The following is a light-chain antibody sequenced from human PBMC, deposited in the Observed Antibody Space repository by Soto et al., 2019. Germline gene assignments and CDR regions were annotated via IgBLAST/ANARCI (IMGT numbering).Light chain of an antibody. CDR1: QTVSSSY. J-gene: IGKJ3*01. Sequence: EIVLTQSPGTLSLSPGERATLSCRASQTVSSSYLAWYQQKPGQAPRLLIYGASTRATGIPGRFSGSASGTDFTLTISRLEPEDFATYICQQTYTAVSFGPGTTVEI. CDR2: GAS. V-gene: IGKV3-20*01. CDR3: QQTYTAVS.